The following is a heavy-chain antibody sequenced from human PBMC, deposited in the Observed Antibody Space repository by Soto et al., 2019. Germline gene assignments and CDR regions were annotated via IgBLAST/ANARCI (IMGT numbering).Heavy chain of an antibody. CDR1: GFTFSDYF. J-gene: IGHJ4*02. V-gene: IGHV3-11*01. CDR2: ISSSDSTI. D-gene: IGHD3-3*01. Sequence: QVPLVESGGGLVQPGGSLRLSCAASGFTFSDYFMSWIRQAPGKGLEWVSSISSSDSTIYYADSVKGRFTISRDNAKNSLYLQMNSLRAEDTAVYYCARWGVDDFWSGYYSDYWGQGTLVTVSS. CDR3: ARWGVDDFWSGYYSDY.